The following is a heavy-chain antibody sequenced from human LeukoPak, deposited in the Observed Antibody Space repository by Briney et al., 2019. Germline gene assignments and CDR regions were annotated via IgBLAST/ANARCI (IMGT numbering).Heavy chain of an antibody. CDR3: ARPRGWFGESPPEYGMDV. CDR1: GFTFSSYE. CDR2: INSSGSTI. Sequence: GGSLRLSCAASGFTFSSYEMNWVRQAPGKGLEWVSYINSSGSTIYYADSVKGRFTISRDNAKNSLYLQMNSLRAEDTAVYYCARPRGWFGESPPEYGMDVWGQGTTVTVSS. J-gene: IGHJ6*02. D-gene: IGHD3-10*01. V-gene: IGHV3-48*03.